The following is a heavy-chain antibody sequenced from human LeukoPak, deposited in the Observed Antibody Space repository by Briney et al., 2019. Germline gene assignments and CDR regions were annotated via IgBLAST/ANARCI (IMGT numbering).Heavy chain of an antibody. Sequence: SETLSLTCTVSGGSISSSSYYWGWIRQPPGKGLEWIGEINHSGSTNYNPSLKSRVTISVDTSKNQFSLKLSSVTAADTAVYYCARTPHYDFWSGRYYYYGMDVWGQGTTVTVSS. J-gene: IGHJ6*02. CDR3: ARTPHYDFWSGRYYYYGMDV. V-gene: IGHV4-39*07. D-gene: IGHD3-3*01. CDR1: GGSISSSSYY. CDR2: INHSGST.